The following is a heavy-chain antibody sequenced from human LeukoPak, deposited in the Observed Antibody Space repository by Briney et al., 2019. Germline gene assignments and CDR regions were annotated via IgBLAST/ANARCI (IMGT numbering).Heavy chain of an antibody. CDR2: ISGSGGST. CDR3: AKNYDSSGYLF. Sequence: GGSLRLSCAASGFTVSSNYMSWVRQAPGKGLEWVSAISGSGGSTYYADSVKGRFTISRDNSKNTLYLQMNSLRAEDTAVYYCAKNYDSSGYLFGGQGTLVTVSS. CDR1: GFTVSSNY. D-gene: IGHD3-22*01. V-gene: IGHV3-23*01. J-gene: IGHJ1*01.